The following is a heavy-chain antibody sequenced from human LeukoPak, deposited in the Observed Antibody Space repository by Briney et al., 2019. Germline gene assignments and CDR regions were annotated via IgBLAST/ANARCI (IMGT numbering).Heavy chain of an antibody. Sequence: SETLSVTCTVSGGSISSSSYYWGWIRQPPGKGLEWIGSIYYSGSTYYNPSLKSRVTISVDTSKNQFSLKLSSVTAADTAVYYCARKKRIEYSSSSWFDPWGQGTLVTVSS. V-gene: IGHV4-39*07. D-gene: IGHD6-6*01. J-gene: IGHJ5*02. CDR2: IYYSGST. CDR1: GGSISSSSYY. CDR3: ARKKRIEYSSSSWFDP.